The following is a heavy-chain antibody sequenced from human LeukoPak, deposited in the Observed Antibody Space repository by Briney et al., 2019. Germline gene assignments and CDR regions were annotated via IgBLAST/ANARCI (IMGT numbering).Heavy chain of an antibody. CDR1: GGSISNYY. D-gene: IGHD2-15*01. J-gene: IGHJ5*02. CDR2: IYYTGST. CDR3: VREYCSGGSCSGLNWFDP. V-gene: IGHV4-59*01. Sequence: SETLSLTCTVSGGSISNYYWGWIRQPPGKGLERIGYIYYTGSTNYNPSLKSRVTISLDTSKSQFSLKLSSVTAADTAVYYCVREYCSGGSCSGLNWFDPWGQGTLVTVSS.